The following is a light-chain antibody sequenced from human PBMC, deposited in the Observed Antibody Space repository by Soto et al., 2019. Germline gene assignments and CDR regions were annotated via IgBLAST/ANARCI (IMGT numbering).Light chain of an antibody. CDR3: QQYNNWTRT. CDR1: QLFSSN. Sequence: EILMMQSPATLSVSPGESVTLSCWASQLFSSNLAWYQHKPGQAPRLLIYGVSTRDTGVPDRLSGSAYGTELTITISSMQSEDFEVYYCQQYNNWTRTFGHGTRLEI. V-gene: IGKV3-15*01. J-gene: IGKJ5*01. CDR2: GVS.